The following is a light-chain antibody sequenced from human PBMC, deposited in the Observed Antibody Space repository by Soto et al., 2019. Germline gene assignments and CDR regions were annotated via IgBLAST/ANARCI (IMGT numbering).Light chain of an antibody. V-gene: IGKV1-5*03. J-gene: IGKJ1*01. CDR2: KAS. CDR1: QSISSW. CDR3: QQYKT. Sequence: DIQMTQSPSTLSASVGDRVPITCRASQSISSWLAWYQQKPGKAPKLLIYKASSLESGVPSRFSGSGSGTEFTLAISSLQPDDFATYYCQQYKTFGQGTKVDIK.